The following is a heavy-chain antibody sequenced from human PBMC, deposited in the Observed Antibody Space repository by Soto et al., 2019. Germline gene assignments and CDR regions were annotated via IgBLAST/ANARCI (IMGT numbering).Heavy chain of an antibody. CDR2: IIPILGIA. CDR3: ARGPLNCATHWFDP. D-gene: IGHD1-1*01. V-gene: IGHV1-69*02. Sequence: SVKVSCKASGGTFSSYTISWVRQAPGQGLEWMGRIIPILGIANYAQRFQGRVTITADKSTSTAYMELSSLRSEDTAVYYCARGPLNCATHWFDPWGQGTLVTVSS. J-gene: IGHJ5*02. CDR1: GGTFSSYT.